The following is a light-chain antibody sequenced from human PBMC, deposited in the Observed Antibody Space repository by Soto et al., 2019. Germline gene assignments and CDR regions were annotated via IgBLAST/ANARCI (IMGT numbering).Light chain of an antibody. J-gene: IGKJ2*01. Sequence: ETVLTQSPGTVSLSPGERATLSCRTSQSVNSNYLAWYQQKPGQAPRLLIYGVFNRATGIPDRFSGSGSGTDFTRTISGLEPEDSAVYYCQHYDGSPRTFRQGTKLEIK. V-gene: IGKV3-20*01. CDR3: QHYDGSPRT. CDR1: QSVNSNY. CDR2: GVF.